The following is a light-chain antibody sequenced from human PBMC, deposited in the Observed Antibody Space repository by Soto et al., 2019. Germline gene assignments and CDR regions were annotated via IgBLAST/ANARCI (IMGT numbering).Light chain of an antibody. CDR2: EVY. CDR3: SSYVGTNSYV. Sequence: QSALTQPPSASGSPGQSVTISCTGTSSDVGGYNYVSWYQHHPGKAPKLIIDEVYKRPSGVPDRFSGSKSGNTAALTVSGLQAEDEADYYCSSYVGTNSYVFGTGTKLTVL. V-gene: IGLV2-8*01. CDR1: SSDVGGYNY. J-gene: IGLJ1*01.